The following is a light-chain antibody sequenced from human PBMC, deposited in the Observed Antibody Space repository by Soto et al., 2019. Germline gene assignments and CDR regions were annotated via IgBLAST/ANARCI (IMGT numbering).Light chain of an antibody. Sequence: DIPMTQSPSSLSASVGDRVTITCRASQSISNYLNWYQQKPGKAPKLLIYAASSLQSGVPSRFSGSGSGTNVTLTISSLQPEDVATYDCQQSYSTPRTFGQGTNLEIK. CDR3: QQSYSTPRT. CDR1: QSISNY. J-gene: IGKJ2*01. V-gene: IGKV1-39*01. CDR2: AAS.